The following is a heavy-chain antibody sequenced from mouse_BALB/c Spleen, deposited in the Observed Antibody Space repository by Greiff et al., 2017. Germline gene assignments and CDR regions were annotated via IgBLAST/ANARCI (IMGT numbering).Heavy chain of an antibody. V-gene: IGHV5-17*02. D-gene: IGHD3-3*01. Sequence: EVKLMESGGGLVQPGGSRKLSCAASGFTFSRFGMHWVRQAPEKGLEWVAYISSGSSTIYYADTVKGRFTISRDNPKNTLFLQMTSLRSEDTAMYYCARWGRYCDVWGAGTTVTVSS. J-gene: IGHJ1*01. CDR2: ISSGSSTI. CDR3: ARWGRYCDV. CDR1: GFTFSRFG.